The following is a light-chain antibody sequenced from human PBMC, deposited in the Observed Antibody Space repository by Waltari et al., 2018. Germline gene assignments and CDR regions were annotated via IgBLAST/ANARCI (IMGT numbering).Light chain of an antibody. CDR1: SSNIGNNY. J-gene: IGLJ2*01. Sequence: QSVLTQPPSVSAAPGQKVTISCSGSSSNIGNNYVSWYQQLPGTAPKLLIYDNNKRPSGIPDRFSGSKSGTSATLGITGLQTGDEADYYCGTWDSNLSAGVFGGGTKLTVL. CDR3: GTWDSNLSAGV. V-gene: IGLV1-51*01. CDR2: DNN.